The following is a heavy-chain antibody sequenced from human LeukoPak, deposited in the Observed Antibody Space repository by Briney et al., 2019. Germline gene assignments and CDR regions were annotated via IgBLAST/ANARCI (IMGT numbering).Heavy chain of an antibody. V-gene: IGHV6-1*01. CDR2: TYYRSKWYN. D-gene: IGHD3-22*01. Sequence: SQTLSLTCAISGDSVSSNSAAWNWIRQSPSRGLEWQGRTYYRSKWYNDYAVSVKSRITINPDTSKNQFSLQLNSVTPEDTAVYYCASASYYYDSSGYYYFDYWGQGTLVTVSS. CDR3: ASASYYYDSSGYYYFDY. J-gene: IGHJ4*02. CDR1: GDSVSSNSAA.